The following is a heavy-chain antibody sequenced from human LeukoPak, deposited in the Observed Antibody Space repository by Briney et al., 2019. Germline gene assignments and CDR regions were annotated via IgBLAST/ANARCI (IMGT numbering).Heavy chain of an antibody. CDR1: GGSISSSSYY. V-gene: IGHV4-39*07. D-gene: IGHD7-27*01. CDR3: AGTQHGELDY. CDR2: IYYSGSA. J-gene: IGHJ4*02. Sequence: PSETLSLTCTVSGGSISSSSYYWGWIRQPPGKGLEWIGSIYYSGSAYYNPSLTGRVTISIDTSKKQFSLKLTSVTAADTAVFYCAGTQHGELDYWGQGALVTVSS.